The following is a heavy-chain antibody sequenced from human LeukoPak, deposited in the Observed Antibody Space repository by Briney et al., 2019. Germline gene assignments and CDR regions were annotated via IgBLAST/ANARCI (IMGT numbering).Heavy chain of an antibody. CDR1: GFSLSTSEVG. V-gene: IGHV2-5*04. CDR2: IYWNDDK. CDR3: ARGRGSARSSPFDY. Sequence: SGPTLVKPTQTLTLTCTFSGFSLSTSEVGVGWLRQDPGKALEWLALIYWNDDKYYSPSLKSRLTITKDTSKNQVVLKMTNMDAVDRGTYYCARGRGSARSSPFDYWGQGTLVTVSS. J-gene: IGHJ4*02. D-gene: IGHD3-3*01.